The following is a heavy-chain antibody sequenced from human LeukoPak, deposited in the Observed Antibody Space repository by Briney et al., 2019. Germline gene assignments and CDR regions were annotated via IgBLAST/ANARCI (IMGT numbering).Heavy chain of an antibody. CDR1: GFDFSSYA. D-gene: IGHD3-3*01. J-gene: IGHJ3*02. CDR3: AKDLGPTRITIFDI. CDR2: ISGSGGST. Sequence: PGGSLRLSCAASGFDFSSYAMSWVRQAPGKGLEGVSAISGSGGSTYYADSVKGRFTISRDNSKNALYLQMNSLRAEDTAVYYCAKDLGPTRITIFDIWGQGTMVTVSS. V-gene: IGHV3-23*01.